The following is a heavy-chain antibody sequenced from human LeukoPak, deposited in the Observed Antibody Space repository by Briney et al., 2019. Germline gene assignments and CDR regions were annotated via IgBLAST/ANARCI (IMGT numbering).Heavy chain of an antibody. J-gene: IGHJ4*02. Sequence: SQTLSLTCAVSGGSISSGGYYWSWIRQPPGKGLEWIGEINHSGSTNYNPSLKSRVTISVDTSKNQFSLKLSSVTAADTAVYYCASTKGYSYGNYYFDYWGQGTLVTVSS. V-gene: IGHV4-30-2*01. CDR2: INHSGST. D-gene: IGHD5-18*01. CDR3: ASTKGYSYGNYYFDY. CDR1: GGSISSGGYY.